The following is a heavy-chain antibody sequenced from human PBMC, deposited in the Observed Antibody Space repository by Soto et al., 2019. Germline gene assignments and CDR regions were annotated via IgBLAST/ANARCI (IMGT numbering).Heavy chain of an antibody. CDR1: GFTFSSYA. CDR3: AKSLFPYNLDTAMVRDRYYGMEV. CDR2: ISGSGGST. J-gene: IGHJ6*02. D-gene: IGHD5-18*01. V-gene: IGHV3-23*01. Sequence: GGSLRLSCAASGFTFSSYAMSWVRQAPGKGLEWVSAISGSGGSTYYADSVKGRFTISRDNSKNTLYLQMNSLRAEDTAVYYCAKSLFPYNLDTAMVRDRYYGMEVCVQGTTVTVSS.